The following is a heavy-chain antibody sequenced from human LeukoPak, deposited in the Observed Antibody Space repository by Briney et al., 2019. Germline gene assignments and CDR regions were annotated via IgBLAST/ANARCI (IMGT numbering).Heavy chain of an antibody. J-gene: IGHJ4*02. CDR3: ASSPRTWIQLRFDY. Sequence: GGSLRLSCAASGFTFSDYYMSWIRQAPGKGLEWVSYISSSSSYTNYADSVKGRFTISRDNAKNSLYLQMTRLGTELTAVSYCASSPRTWIQLRFDYWGQGTLVTVSS. CDR1: GFTFSDYY. D-gene: IGHD5-18*01. V-gene: IGHV3-11*06. CDR2: ISSSSSYT.